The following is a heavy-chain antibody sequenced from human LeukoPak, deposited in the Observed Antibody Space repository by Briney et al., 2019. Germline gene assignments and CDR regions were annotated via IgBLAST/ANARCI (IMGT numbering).Heavy chain of an antibody. CDR2: NNGDGSTT. Sequence: GGSLRLSCAASGFTFSGHSMNWVRQAPGKGLMYISRNNGDGSTTNYADVVKGRFTMSRDNVKNTLYLQMNSLRVEDTAVYYCARDPRNVGLAPWGQGTLVTVSS. D-gene: IGHD2-15*01. J-gene: IGHJ5*02. V-gene: IGHV3-74*01. CDR3: ARDPRNVGLAP. CDR1: GFTFSGHS.